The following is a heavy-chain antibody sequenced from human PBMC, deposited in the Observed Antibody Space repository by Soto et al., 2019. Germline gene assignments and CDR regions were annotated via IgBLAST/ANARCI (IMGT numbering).Heavy chain of an antibody. CDR3: ASSGIQLWLHIDY. D-gene: IGHD5-18*01. V-gene: IGHV1-69*13. J-gene: IGHJ4*02. Sequence: SVKVSCKASGGTFSSYAISWVRQAPGQGLEWMGGIIPIFGTANYAQKFQGRVTITADESTSTAYMELSSLRSEDTAVYYCASSGIQLWLHIDYWGQGTLVTVSS. CDR1: GGTFSSYA. CDR2: IIPIFGTA.